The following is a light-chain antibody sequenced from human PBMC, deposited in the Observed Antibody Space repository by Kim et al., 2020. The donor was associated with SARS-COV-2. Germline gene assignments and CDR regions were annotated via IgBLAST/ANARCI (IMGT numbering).Light chain of an antibody. CDR1: RDIRND. Sequence: SASVGDRVTIPCRASRDIRNDLSWFQQKPGKAPKRLISVASTLQSGVPSRFSGSGSETEFTLTISSLQPEDFATYYCLQYYAFPRTFGQGTKLEIK. CDR3: LQYYAFPRT. V-gene: IGKV1-17*01. CDR2: VAS. J-gene: IGKJ2*01.